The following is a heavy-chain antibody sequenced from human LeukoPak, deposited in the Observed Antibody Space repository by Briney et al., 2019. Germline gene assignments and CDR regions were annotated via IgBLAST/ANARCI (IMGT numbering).Heavy chain of an antibody. Sequence: SVKVSCKASGGTFSSYAISWVRQAPGQGLEWMGGIIPIFGTANYAQKFQGRVTITTDESASTAYMELSSLRSEDTAVYYCASAALGSGSFYYYYYYMDVWGKGTTVTVSS. CDR1: GGTFSSYA. J-gene: IGHJ6*03. V-gene: IGHV1-69*05. D-gene: IGHD3-10*01. CDR2: IIPIFGTA. CDR3: ASAALGSGSFYYYYYYMDV.